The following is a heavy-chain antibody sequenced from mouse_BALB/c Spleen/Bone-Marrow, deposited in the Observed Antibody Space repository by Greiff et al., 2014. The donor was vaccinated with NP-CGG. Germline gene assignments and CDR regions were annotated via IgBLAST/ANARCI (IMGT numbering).Heavy chain of an antibody. J-gene: IGHJ3*01. V-gene: IGHV1S82*01. CDR2: IHPSDIET. Sequence: SGAELVRPGASVKLSCKASGYSFTIYWMNWVKQRPGQGLEWIGMIHPSDIETRLNQKFKDKATLTVDKSSNTAYMQRSSPTSEDAAVYYGARGEITAFAYWGQGTLVTVSA. CDR3: ARGEITAFAY. D-gene: IGHD2-4*01. CDR1: GYSFTIYW.